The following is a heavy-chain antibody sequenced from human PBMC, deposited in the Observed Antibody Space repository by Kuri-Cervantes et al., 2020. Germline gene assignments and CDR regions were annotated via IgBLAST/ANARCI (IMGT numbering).Heavy chain of an antibody. CDR2: IYHSGST. CDR1: GDSISSGYY. V-gene: IGHV4-38-2*02. Sequence: SETLSLTCTVSGDSISSGYYWGWIRQPPGKGLEWIGSIYHSGSTYYNPSLKSRVTISVDTSKNQFSLNLTSVTAADTAVYYCARLEGASDYWGQGTLVTVSS. D-gene: IGHD3-16*01. CDR3: ARLEGASDY. J-gene: IGHJ4*02.